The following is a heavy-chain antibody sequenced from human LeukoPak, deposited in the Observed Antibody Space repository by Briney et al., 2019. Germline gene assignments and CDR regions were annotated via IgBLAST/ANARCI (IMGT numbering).Heavy chain of an antibody. CDR2: IIPIFGTA. D-gene: IGHD3-9*01. CDR1: GGTFSSYA. CDR3: ARASQDYDILTGYHTYYYYYMDV. V-gene: IGHV1-69*13. J-gene: IGHJ6*03. Sequence: ASVKVSCKASGGTFSSYAISWVRQAPGQGLEWMGGIIPIFGTANYAQKFQGRVTITADESTSTAYMELSSLRSEDTAVYYCARASQDYDILTGYHTYYYYYMDVWGKGTTVTISS.